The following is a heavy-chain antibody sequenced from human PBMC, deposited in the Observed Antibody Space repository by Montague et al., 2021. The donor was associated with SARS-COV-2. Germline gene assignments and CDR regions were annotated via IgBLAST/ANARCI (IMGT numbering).Heavy chain of an antibody. D-gene: IGHD4-17*01. Sequence: PALVKPTQTLTLTCSFSGFSLRTSGVGVGWIRQPPGKALEWLAVIYWDDDKRYSPSLKSRLTITKDTSKNQVVLTMTNMDPVDTATYYRVHSYADYLFDYWVRGTLVSVSS. V-gene: IGHV2-5*02. CDR3: VHSYADYLFDY. CDR2: IYWDDDK. J-gene: IGHJ4*02. CDR1: GFSLRTSGVG.